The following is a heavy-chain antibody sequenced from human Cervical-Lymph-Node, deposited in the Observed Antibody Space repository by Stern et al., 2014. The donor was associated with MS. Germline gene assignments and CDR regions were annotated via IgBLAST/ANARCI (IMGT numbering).Heavy chain of an antibody. Sequence: VQLVESGAEVKKPGESLKISCQTSGYIFTTYWIGWVRQMPGKGLKWMGIIHPGDSDTRYSPSFQGQITISADRSTNTAYLQWSSLRASDAAVYYCVRPFHSDNDREDHWGQGTLVTVSS. CDR3: VRPFHSDNDREDH. V-gene: IGHV5-51*01. CDR1: GYIFTTYW. D-gene: IGHD5-12*01. CDR2: IHPGDSDT. J-gene: IGHJ4*02.